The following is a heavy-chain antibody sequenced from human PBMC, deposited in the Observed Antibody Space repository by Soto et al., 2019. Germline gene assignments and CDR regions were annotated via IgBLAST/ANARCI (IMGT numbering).Heavy chain of an antibody. D-gene: IGHD6-25*01. CDR2: IYFTGNT. CDR1: GGSITSSSHF. Sequence: PSETLSLTXTASGGSITSSSHFWGWVRQPPGKGLEWIGTIYFTGNTYYTPSLKSRLTMSIDTSKNEFSLRLNSVTAADTAVYYCAGQPFTIAAACYGRSNWFDPWGPGTLVTVS. CDR3: AGQPFTIAAACYGRSNWFDP. V-gene: IGHV4-39*01. J-gene: IGHJ5*02.